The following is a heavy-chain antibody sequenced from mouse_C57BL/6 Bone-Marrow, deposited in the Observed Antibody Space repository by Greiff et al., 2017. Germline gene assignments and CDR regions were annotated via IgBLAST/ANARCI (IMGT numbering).Heavy chain of an antibody. CDR1: GYTFTSYW. J-gene: IGHJ2*01. CDR2: IHPNSGST. CDR3: ARPYSNYAFDY. Sequence: QVQLQQPGAELVKPGASVKLSCKASGYTFTSYWMHWVKQRPGQGLEWIGMIHPNSGSTNYNENFKSKDTLTVDKSSSTAYMQLSSLTSEDSAIYYCARPYSNYAFDYWGQGTTLTVSS. D-gene: IGHD2-5*01. V-gene: IGHV1-64*01.